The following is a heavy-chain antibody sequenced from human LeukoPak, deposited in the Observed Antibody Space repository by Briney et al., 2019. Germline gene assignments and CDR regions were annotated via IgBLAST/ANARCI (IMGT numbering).Heavy chain of an antibody. CDR3: ARSARADYYYYGMDV. CDR2: INHSGST. V-gene: IGHV4-34*01. Sequence: SETLSLTCAVYGGSFSGYYWSWIRQPPGKGLEWIGKINHSGSTNYNPSLKSRVTISVDTSKNQFSLKLSSVTAADTAVYFCARSARADYYYYGMDVWGQGTTVTVSS. CDR1: GGSFSGYY. D-gene: IGHD4/OR15-4a*01. J-gene: IGHJ6*02.